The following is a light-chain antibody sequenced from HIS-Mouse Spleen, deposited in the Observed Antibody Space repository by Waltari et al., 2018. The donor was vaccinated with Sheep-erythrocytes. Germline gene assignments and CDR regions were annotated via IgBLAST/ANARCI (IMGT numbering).Light chain of an antibody. V-gene: IGLV2-14*03. Sequence: QSALTQPASVSGSPGQSITISCTGTSSDVGGYNYVSWYQQHPGKAPKLMLYDVSNRPSGVSNRFSGSKSGHTASLTISGLQAEDEADYYCSSYTSSSTWVFGGGTKLTVL. CDR1: SSDVGGYNY. CDR3: SSYTSSSTWV. J-gene: IGLJ3*02. CDR2: DVS.